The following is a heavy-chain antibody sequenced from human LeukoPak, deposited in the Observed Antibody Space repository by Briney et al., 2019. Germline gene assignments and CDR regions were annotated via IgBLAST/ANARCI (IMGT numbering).Heavy chain of an antibody. CDR3: SRESGAFSAFGY. CDR1: GGSISRNNW. D-gene: IGHD1-26*01. J-gene: IGHJ4*02. V-gene: IGHV4-4*02. CDR2: ISLSGHT. Sequence: SETLSLTCDVSGGSISRNNWRSWVRQSPGQGLEWIGEISLSGHTNYNPSLQSRVTMSLDESKNQVSLDLASVTDADTAVYYCSRESGAFSAFGYWRQGTLVTVHS.